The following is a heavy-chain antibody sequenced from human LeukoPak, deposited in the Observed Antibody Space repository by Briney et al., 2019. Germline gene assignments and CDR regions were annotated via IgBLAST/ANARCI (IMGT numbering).Heavy chain of an antibody. CDR2: ISPGADIT. CDR3: AKDYAVGSIDY. D-gene: IGHD3-16*01. Sequence: PGGSLRLSCAASGFTFSIHGMNWVRQAPGKGLEWVSGISPGADITYYAESVRGRVTISRDNSKNTVFLQMNTLRAEASAVSYCAKDYAVGSIDYWGQGTLVTVSS. J-gene: IGHJ4*02. V-gene: IGHV3-23*01. CDR1: GFTFSIHG.